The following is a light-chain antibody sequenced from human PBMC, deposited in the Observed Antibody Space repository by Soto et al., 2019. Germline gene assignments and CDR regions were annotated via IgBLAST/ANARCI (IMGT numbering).Light chain of an antibody. CDR2: AAS. CDR3: QQYYSYPPT. J-gene: IGKJ4*01. CDR1: QAISTY. V-gene: IGKV1-8*01. Sequence: AIRMTQSPSSFSASTGDRVTITCRASQAISTYLAWYQQKPGKAPKLLIYAASTLQGGVPSRFSGSGSGTEFTLTISCLQSEDFAIYYCQQYYSYPPTFGGGTKLEIK.